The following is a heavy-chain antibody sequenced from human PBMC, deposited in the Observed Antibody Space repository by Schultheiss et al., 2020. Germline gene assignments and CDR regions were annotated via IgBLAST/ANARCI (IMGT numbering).Heavy chain of an antibody. Sequence: SETLSLTCAVYGGSFSGYYWSWIRQPPGKGLEWIGEINHSGSTNYNPSLKSRVTISVDTSKNQISLRLQSVTATDTAIYYCARMNAFDFWGPGTMVTVSS. V-gene: IGHV4-34*01. CDR3: ARMNAFDF. J-gene: IGHJ3*01. CDR1: GGSFSGYY. CDR2: INHSGST.